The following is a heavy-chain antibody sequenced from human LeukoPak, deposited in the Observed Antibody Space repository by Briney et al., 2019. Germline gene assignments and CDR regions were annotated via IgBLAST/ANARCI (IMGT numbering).Heavy chain of an antibody. V-gene: IGHV4-39*01. Sequence: SETLSLTCTVSGGSIISSDYHWGWVRQPPGKGLEWLGTISYSGNTDYNPSLRSRVTISVDTSNNQFSLRLGSVTAADTAVYHCARHCCSGPAKRVFDIWGQGTMVTVSS. D-gene: IGHD2-15*01. CDR1: GGSIISSDYH. CDR2: ISYSGNT. J-gene: IGHJ3*02. CDR3: ARHCCSGPAKRVFDI.